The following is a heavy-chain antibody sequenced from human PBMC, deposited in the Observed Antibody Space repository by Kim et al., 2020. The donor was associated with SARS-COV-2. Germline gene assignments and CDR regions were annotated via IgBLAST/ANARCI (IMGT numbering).Heavy chain of an antibody. CDR2: INPNSGGT. CDR1: GYTFTGYY. CDR3: ARDILGAYSLRTNAFDI. Sequence: ASVKVSCKASGYTFTGYYMHWVRQAPGQGLEWMGRINPNSGGTNYAQKFQGRVTMTRDTSISTAYMELSRLRSDDTAVYYCARDILGAYSLRTNAFDIWGQGTMVTVSS. V-gene: IGHV1-2*06. J-gene: IGHJ3*02. D-gene: IGHD2-8*01.